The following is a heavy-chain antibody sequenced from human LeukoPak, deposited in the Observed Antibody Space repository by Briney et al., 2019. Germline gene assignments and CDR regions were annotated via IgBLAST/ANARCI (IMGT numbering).Heavy chain of an antibody. D-gene: IGHD5-18*01. V-gene: IGHV4-30-4*08. Sequence: SETLSLTCTVSGGSISSGDYYWSWIRQPPGKGLEWIGYIYYSGSTNYNPSLKSRVTISVDTSKNQFSLKLSSVTAADTAVYYCARRFSRYSYGLDIWGQGTMVTVSS. CDR2: IYYSGST. CDR1: GGSISSGDYY. J-gene: IGHJ3*02. CDR3: ARRFSRYSYGLDI.